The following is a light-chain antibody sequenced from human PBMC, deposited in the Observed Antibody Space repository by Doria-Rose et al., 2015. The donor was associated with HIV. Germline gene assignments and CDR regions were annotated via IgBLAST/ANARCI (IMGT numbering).Light chain of an antibody. CDR3: LLYYGGTQGV. J-gene: IGLJ2*01. Sequence: TVVTQEPPPTVSPGGTVTLTCASSTGAVTSGYYPNWFQQKPGQPPRTLIYSTSYKHSWTPARFSGSLLGGKAALTLSGVQPEDEAEYYCLLYYGGTQGVFGGGTKLTVL. V-gene: IGLV7-43*01. CDR2: STS. CDR1: TGAVTSGYY.